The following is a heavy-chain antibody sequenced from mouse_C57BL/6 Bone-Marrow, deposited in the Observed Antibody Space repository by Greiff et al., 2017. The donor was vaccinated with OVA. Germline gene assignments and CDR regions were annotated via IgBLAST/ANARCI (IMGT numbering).Heavy chain of an antibody. J-gene: IGHJ3*01. CDR1: GFTFSDYY. V-gene: IGHV5-12*01. CDR3: ARTSKEGTWFAY. Sequence: EVQLKESGGGLVQPGGSLKLSCAASGFTFSDYYMYWVRQTPEKRLEWVAYISNGGGSTYYPDTVKGRFTISRDNAKNTLYLQMSRLKSEDTAMYYCARTSKEGTWFAYWGQGTLVTVSA. D-gene: IGHD2-5*01. CDR2: ISNGGGST.